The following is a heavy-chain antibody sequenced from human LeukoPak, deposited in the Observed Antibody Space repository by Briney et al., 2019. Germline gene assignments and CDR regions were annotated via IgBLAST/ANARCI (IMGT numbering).Heavy chain of an antibody. D-gene: IGHD6-13*01. CDR1: GYSISSGYY. V-gene: IGHV4-4*07. CDR2: IYTSGST. J-gene: IGHJ3*02. CDR3: ARDQGSSSWEDAFDI. Sequence: SETLSLTCTVSGYSISSGYYWGWIRQPAGKGLEWIGRIYTSGSTNYNPSLKSRVTMSVDTSKNQFSLKLSSVTAADTAVYYCARDQGSSSWEDAFDIWGQGTMVTVSS.